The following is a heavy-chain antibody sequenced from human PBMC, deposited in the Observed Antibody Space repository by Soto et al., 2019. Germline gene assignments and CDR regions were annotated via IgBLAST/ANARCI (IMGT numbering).Heavy chain of an antibody. J-gene: IGHJ4*02. Sequence: SETLSLTCTVSGGSISSYYWSRIRQPAGKGLEWIGRVYTSGSTNYNPSLKSRVTVSVDTSKNQFSLNLSSVTAADTAVYYCARDSYCSGGTCYHYYWGQGTLVTVSS. D-gene: IGHD2-15*01. CDR3: ARDSYCSGGTCYHYY. CDR1: GGSISSYY. CDR2: VYTSGST. V-gene: IGHV4-4*07.